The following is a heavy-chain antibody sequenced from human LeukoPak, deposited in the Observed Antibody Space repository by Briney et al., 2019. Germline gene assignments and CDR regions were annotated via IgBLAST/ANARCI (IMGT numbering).Heavy chain of an antibody. Sequence: GAVKVSCKASEYTFTRYYIHWVRQAPGKGREWVGWINPNNGGTRYAQKFQGRVTMARDTSISTAYMELSSLTSDDTAMYYCARDRPSSSVGTYDYWGQGTLVTVSS. J-gene: IGHJ4*02. V-gene: IGHV1-2*02. CDR2: INPNNGGT. D-gene: IGHD1-14*01. CDR1: EYTFTRYY. CDR3: ARDRPSSSVGTYDY.